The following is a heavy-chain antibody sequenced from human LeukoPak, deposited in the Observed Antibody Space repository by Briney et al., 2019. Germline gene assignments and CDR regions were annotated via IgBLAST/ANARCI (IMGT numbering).Heavy chain of an antibody. CDR1: GYTFTGYY. CDR3: ARASGSYWWFDS. V-gene: IGHV1-2*02. CDR2: VNPNSGDT. D-gene: IGHD1-26*01. Sequence: ASVKVSCKASGYTFTGYYLHWVRQAPGQGLEWMGCVNPNSGDTNYAQKFQGSVTMTRDTSISTVYMELSRLRSDDTAVYHCARASGSYWWFDSWGQGTLVTVSS. J-gene: IGHJ5*01.